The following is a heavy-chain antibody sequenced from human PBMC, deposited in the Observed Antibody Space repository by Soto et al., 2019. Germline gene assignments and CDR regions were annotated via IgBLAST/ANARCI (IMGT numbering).Heavy chain of an antibody. CDR1: GGTFSSYA. Sequence: SVKVSCKASGGTFSSYAISWVRQAPGQGLEWIGGIIPIFGTANYAQKFQGRVTITADESTSTAYMELSSLRSEDTAVYYCARGYGGNSPNSYYYYGMAVWGKGTSVTVSS. D-gene: IGHD4-17*01. V-gene: IGHV1-69*13. CDR2: IIPIFGTA. J-gene: IGHJ6*04. CDR3: ARGYGGNSPNSYYYYGMAV.